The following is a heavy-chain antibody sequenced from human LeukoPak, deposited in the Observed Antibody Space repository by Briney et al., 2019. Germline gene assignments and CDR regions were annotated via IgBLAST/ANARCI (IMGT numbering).Heavy chain of an antibody. CDR2: IYYSGST. V-gene: IGHV4-59*08. Sequence: PSETLSLTCTVSGGSISSYYWSWIRQPPGKGLEWIGYIYYSGSTNYNPSLKSRVTISVDTSKNQFSLKLSSVTAADTAVYYCARLTHYYDSSGYYYYFDYWGQGTLVTVSS. CDR3: ARLTHYYDSSGYYYYFDY. CDR1: GGSISSYY. J-gene: IGHJ4*02. D-gene: IGHD3-22*01.